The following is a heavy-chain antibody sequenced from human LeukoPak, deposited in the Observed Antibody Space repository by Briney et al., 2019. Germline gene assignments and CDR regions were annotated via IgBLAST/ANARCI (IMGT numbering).Heavy chain of an antibody. CDR2: INHSGST. CDR1: GFTFSSYA. CDR3: ARVTTVTSNFDY. J-gene: IGHJ4*02. D-gene: IGHD4-17*01. V-gene: IGHV4-34*01. Sequence: PGRSLRLSCAASGFTFSSYAMHWVRQAPGKVLEWIGEINHSGSTNYNPSLKSRVTISVDTSKNQFSLKLSSVTAADTAVYYCARVTTVTSNFDYWGQGTLVTVSS.